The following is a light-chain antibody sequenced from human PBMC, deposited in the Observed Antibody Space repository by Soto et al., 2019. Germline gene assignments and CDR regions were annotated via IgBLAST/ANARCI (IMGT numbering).Light chain of an antibody. CDR2: AAS. CDR1: QGIRND. CDR3: LQDYNYSWT. V-gene: IGKV1-6*01. J-gene: IGKJ1*01. Sequence: AIQMTQSPSSLSASVGDRVTLTCRASQGIRNDLGWYQQKPGKAPKLLIYAASRLQSGVPSRFSGSGSGTDFTLTISSLQPEDFATYYCLQDYNYSWTFGQGTKVEIK.